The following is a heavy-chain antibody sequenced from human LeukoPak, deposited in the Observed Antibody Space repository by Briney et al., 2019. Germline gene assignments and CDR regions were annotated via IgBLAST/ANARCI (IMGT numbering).Heavy chain of an antibody. CDR1: GYTFSGHY. V-gene: IGHV1-18*04. D-gene: IGHD3-22*01. CDR3: AREVGEDSSGYLLTHNWFDP. CDR2: ISIYNGNT. Sequence: ASVKVSCKASGYTFSGHYMHWVRQAPGQGLEWMGWISIYNGNTNYTQKLQGRVTMTTDTSTSTAYMELRSLRSDDTAVYYCAREVGEDSSGYLLTHNWFDPWGQGTLVTVSS. J-gene: IGHJ5*02.